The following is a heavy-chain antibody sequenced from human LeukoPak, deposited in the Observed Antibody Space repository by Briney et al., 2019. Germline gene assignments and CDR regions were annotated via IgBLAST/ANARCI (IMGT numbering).Heavy chain of an antibody. CDR1: GGSISSGGYY. CDR2: IYYSGST. D-gene: IGHD3-22*01. Sequence: SETLSLTCTVSGGSISSGGYYCSWIRQHPGKGLEWIGYIYYSGSTYYNPSLKSRVTISVDTSKNQFSLKLSSVTAADTAVYYCARTTGLHYYDSSLFDYWGQGTLVTVSS. CDR3: ARTTGLHYYDSSLFDY. V-gene: IGHV4-31*03. J-gene: IGHJ4*02.